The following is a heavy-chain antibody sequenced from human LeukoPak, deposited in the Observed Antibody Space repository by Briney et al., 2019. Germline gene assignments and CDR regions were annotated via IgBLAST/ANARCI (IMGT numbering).Heavy chain of an antibody. V-gene: IGHV3-30*04. Sequence: GRSLRLSCAASGFTFSDYTMQWVRQAPGKGLEWVALLPPDGSYQYYADSLKGRFTISRDNSKNTLYLQMNSLRAEDTAIYYCAKPRAMTTGVGRYFDLWGRGTLVTVSS. CDR3: AKPRAMTTGVGRYFDL. J-gene: IGHJ2*01. CDR1: GFTFSDYT. CDR2: LPPDGSYQ. D-gene: IGHD1-1*01.